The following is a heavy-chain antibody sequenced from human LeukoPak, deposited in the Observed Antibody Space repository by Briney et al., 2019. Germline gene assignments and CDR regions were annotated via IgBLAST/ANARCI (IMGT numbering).Heavy chain of an antibody. Sequence: PSETLSLTCTVSSASISSYYWSWIRKRPGQGREWIRYIYYSGTTNYNPFLKSRVTISVDMCKNQFSLKLSSLTAADTAVYYCARLSDPQYSSSYYFDYWGQGALVTVSS. D-gene: IGHD6-6*01. J-gene: IGHJ4*02. CDR1: SASISSYY. CDR3: ARLSDPQYSSSYYFDY. CDR2: IYYSGTT. V-gene: IGHV4-59*08.